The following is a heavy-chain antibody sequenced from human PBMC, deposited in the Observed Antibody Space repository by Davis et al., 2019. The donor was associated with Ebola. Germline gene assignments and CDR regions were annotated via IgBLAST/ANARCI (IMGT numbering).Heavy chain of an antibody. CDR3: ARVNCDFWSGYANWFDP. CDR1: GGSLRSSNW. J-gene: IGHJ5*02. D-gene: IGHD3-3*01. V-gene: IGHV4-4*02. CDR2: ILQTGDT. Sequence: MPSETLSLTCTVSGGSLRSSNWWSWVRQSPGKGLEWIGEILQTGDTNYSPSLKGRVTISVDTSKNQFSLKLSSVTAADTAVYYCARVNCDFWSGYANWFDPWGQGTQVTVSS.